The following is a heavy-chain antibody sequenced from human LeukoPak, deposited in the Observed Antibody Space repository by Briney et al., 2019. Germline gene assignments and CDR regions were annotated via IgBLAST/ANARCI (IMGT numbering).Heavy chain of an antibody. Sequence: SETLSLTCAVYGGSFSGYYWSWIRQPPGKGLEWIGEINHSGSTNYNPSLKSRVTISVDTSKNQFSLKLSSVTAADTAVYYCARRRGYDWGYYYYYMDVWGKGTTVTISS. V-gene: IGHV4-34*01. D-gene: IGHD5-12*01. J-gene: IGHJ6*03. CDR3: ARRRGYDWGYYYYYMDV. CDR1: GGSFSGYY. CDR2: INHSGST.